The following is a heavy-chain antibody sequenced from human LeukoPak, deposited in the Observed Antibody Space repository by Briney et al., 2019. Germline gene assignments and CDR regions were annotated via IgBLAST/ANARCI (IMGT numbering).Heavy chain of an antibody. CDR2: INPNSGGT. V-gene: IGHV1-2*02. CDR1: GYTFTGYY. D-gene: IGHD3-22*01. CDR3: ARGTYYYDSSGYYPTYNWFDP. J-gene: IGHJ5*02. Sequence: ASVKVSCMASGYTFTGYYMHWVRQAPGQGLEWMGWINPNSGGTNYAQKFQGRVTMTRDTSISTAYMELSRLRSDDTAVYYCARGTYYYDSSGYYPTYNWFDPWGQGTLVTVSS.